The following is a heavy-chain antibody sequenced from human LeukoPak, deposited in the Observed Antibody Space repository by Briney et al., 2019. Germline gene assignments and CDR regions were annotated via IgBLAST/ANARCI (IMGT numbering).Heavy chain of an antibody. Sequence: PSETLSLTCTVSGGSISSYYWSWIRQPPGKGLEWIGYIYYSGSTNYNPSLKSRVTISVDTSKNQFSLKLSSVTAADTAVYYCARGGATLRWLQLPYYFDYWSQGTLVTVSS. CDR3: ARGGATLRWLQLPYYFDY. CDR2: IYYSGST. D-gene: IGHD5-24*01. CDR1: GGSISSYY. J-gene: IGHJ4*02. V-gene: IGHV4-59*08.